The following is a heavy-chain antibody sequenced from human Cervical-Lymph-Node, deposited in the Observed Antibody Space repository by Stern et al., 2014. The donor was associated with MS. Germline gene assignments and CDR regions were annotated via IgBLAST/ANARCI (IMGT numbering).Heavy chain of an antibody. J-gene: IGHJ4*02. CDR1: GGSISSYY. CDR2: VHYSGTT. Sequence: VQLVESGPGLVKPSETLSLTCSVSGGSISSYYWNWIRQPPGKGLEWIANVHYSGTTNYNPSLKSQFTILLDPSKNKTPLKWTSVTAADTTVYYCAGSGTYYPDYWGQGILVTVSS. V-gene: IGHV4-59*08. D-gene: IGHD3-3*01. CDR3: AGSGTYYPDY.